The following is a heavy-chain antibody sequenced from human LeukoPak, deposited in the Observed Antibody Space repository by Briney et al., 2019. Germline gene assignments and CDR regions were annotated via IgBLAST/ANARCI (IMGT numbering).Heavy chain of an antibody. V-gene: IGHV3-21*01. D-gene: IGHD2-8*01. CDR3: ATRYCTISACRAASYKSFDV. Sequence: GGSLRLSCAASGFTFRNYNMNWVRQAPGKGLEWVSSINSSSGYIYYADSVKGRFTISRDNAKNSLYLQLTSLRAEDTAVYYCATRYCTISACRAASYKSFDVWGKGTTVTVSS. J-gene: IGHJ6*04. CDR1: GFTFRNYN. CDR2: INSSSGYI.